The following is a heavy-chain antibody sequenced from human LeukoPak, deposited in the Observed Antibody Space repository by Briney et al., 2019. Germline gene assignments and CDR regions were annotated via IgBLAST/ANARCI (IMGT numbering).Heavy chain of an antibody. J-gene: IGHJ6*03. V-gene: IGHV3-21*01. Sequence: GGSLRLSCAVSGFTFSSYSMNWVRQAPGKGLEWVSSISSSSSYIYYADSVKGRFTISRDNAKNSLYLQMNSLRAEDTAVYYCARVSGRWLQPRGYYYYYMDVWGKGTTVTISS. CDR2: ISSSSSYI. CDR3: ARVSGRWLQPRGYYYYYMDV. D-gene: IGHD5-24*01. CDR1: GFTFSSYS.